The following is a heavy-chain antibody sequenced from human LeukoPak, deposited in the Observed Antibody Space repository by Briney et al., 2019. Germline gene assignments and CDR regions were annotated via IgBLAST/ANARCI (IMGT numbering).Heavy chain of an antibody. J-gene: IGHJ6*03. CDR2: ISAYNGNT. CDR3: ARLQAQYCSSTSCYLGGDLYYYYYMDV. Sequence: ASVTVSCKASGYTFTSYGISWVRQAPGQGLEWMGWISAYNGNTNYAQKLQGRVTMTTDTSTSTAYMELRSLRSDDTAVYYCARLQAQYCSSTSCYLGGDLYYYYYMDVWGKGTTVTVSS. D-gene: IGHD2-2*01. CDR1: GYTFTSYG. V-gene: IGHV1-18*01.